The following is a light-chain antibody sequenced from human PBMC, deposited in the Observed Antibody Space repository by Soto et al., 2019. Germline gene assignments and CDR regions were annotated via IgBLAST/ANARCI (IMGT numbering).Light chain of an antibody. CDR3: MQSQQSPPT. CDR2: FGS. CDR1: KSLLQSNAYNY. J-gene: IGKJ1*01. V-gene: IGKV2-28*01. Sequence: DIVMTQCPLSLPVTPGEPASISCSSSKSLLQSNAYNYLDWYLQKPGQSPQLLIYFGSYRASGVPDRFSGSGSGTDFTLKIRRVEAEDVVVYYCMQSQQSPPTFGQGTKVEI.